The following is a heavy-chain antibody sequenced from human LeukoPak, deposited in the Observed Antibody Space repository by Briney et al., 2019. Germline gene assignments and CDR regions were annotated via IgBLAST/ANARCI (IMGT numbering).Heavy chain of an antibody. CDR2: INWNGGST. Sequence: PGGSLRLSCAASGFTFDDYGMSWVRQAPGKGLEWVSGINWNGGSTGYADSVKGRFTISRDNAKNSLYLQMNSLRAEDTALYYCARDSSFYTDYYGTDVWGQGTTVTVSS. D-gene: IGHD6-13*01. CDR3: ARDSSFYTDYYGTDV. CDR1: GFTFDDYG. J-gene: IGHJ6*02. V-gene: IGHV3-20*04.